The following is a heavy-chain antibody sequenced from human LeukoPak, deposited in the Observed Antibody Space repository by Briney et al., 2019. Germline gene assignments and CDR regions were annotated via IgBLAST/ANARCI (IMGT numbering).Heavy chain of an antibody. Sequence: GGSLRLSCAASGFTFSSYAMSWVRQAPGKGLEWVSAISGSGGSTYYADSVKGRFTISRDNSKNTLYLQMNSLRAEDTAVYYCAKDGQYSSGWYFYFDYWGQGTLVTVSS. CDR1: GFTFSSYA. CDR2: ISGSGGST. D-gene: IGHD6-19*01. J-gene: IGHJ4*02. CDR3: AKDGQYSSGWYFYFDY. V-gene: IGHV3-23*01.